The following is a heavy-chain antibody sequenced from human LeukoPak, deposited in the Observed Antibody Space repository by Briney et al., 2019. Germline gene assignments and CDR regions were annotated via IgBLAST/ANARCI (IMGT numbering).Heavy chain of an antibody. D-gene: IGHD3-10*01. CDR2: INPNSGGT. Sequence: RASVKVSCKASGYTFTGYYMHWVRQAPGQGLEWMGWINPNSGGTNYARKFQGRVTMTRDTSISTAYMELSRLRSDDTAVYYCASTYYYGSGSWNYYYYGMDVWGQGTTVTVSS. CDR1: GYTFTGYY. CDR3: ASTYYYGSGSWNYYYYGMDV. J-gene: IGHJ6*02. V-gene: IGHV1-2*02.